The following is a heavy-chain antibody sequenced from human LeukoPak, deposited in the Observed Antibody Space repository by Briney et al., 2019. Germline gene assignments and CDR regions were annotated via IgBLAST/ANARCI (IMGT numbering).Heavy chain of an antibody. Sequence: ASVKVSCKASGYTFTSYYMNWVRQAPGQGLEWMGIINPSGGTTSYAQKFQGRVTMTRDMSTSTVYMELRSLRSDDTAVYYCARQVYDYVWGSYPQENYFDYWGQGTLVTVSS. V-gene: IGHV1-46*01. D-gene: IGHD3-16*02. CDR3: ARQVYDYVWGSYPQENYFDY. CDR2: INPSGGTT. J-gene: IGHJ4*02. CDR1: GYTFTSYY.